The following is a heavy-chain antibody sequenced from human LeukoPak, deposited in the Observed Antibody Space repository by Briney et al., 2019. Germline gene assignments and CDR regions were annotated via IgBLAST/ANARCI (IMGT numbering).Heavy chain of an antibody. V-gene: IGHV1-69*05. CDR3: ARAAAMREYYFGY. CDR2: IIPIFGTA. J-gene: IGHJ4*02. CDR1: GGTFSSYA. D-gene: IGHD2-2*01. Sequence: ASVKVSCKASGGTFSSYAISWVRQAPGQGLEWMGRIIPIFGTANYAQKFQGRVTITTDESTSTAYMELSSLRSEDTAVYYCARAAAMREYYFGYWGQGTLFTVSS.